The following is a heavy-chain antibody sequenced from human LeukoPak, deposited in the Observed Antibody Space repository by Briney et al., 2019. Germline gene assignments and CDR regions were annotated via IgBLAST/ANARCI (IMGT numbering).Heavy chain of an antibody. CDR3: SRSDGASDFDY. CDR1: GDSVSSNRAS. D-gene: IGHD5-24*01. CDR2: TYYRSKWYN. Sequence: SQPLSLTCAISGDSVSSNRASWTWIRQSPSRGLEWLGRTYYRSKWYNDYAVSLKSRISINPDTSKSQFSLQLNSVTPEDTAVYYCSRSDGASDFDYWGQGTLVTV. J-gene: IGHJ4*02. V-gene: IGHV6-1*01.